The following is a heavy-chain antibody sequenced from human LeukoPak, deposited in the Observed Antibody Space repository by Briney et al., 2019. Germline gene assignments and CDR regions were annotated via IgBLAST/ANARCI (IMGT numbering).Heavy chain of an antibody. CDR3: ARAWVGGDYPYYYDSSGYLLHYYYMDV. Sequence: ASVKVSCKASGYTFTSYAINWVRQATGQGLEWMGWMNPNSGNTGYAQKFQGRVTMTRNTSISTAYMELSSLRSEDTAVYYCARAWVGGDYPYYYDSSGYLLHYYYMDVWGKGTTVTVSS. D-gene: IGHD3-22*01. CDR1: GYTFTSYA. J-gene: IGHJ6*03. V-gene: IGHV1-8*01. CDR2: MNPNSGNT.